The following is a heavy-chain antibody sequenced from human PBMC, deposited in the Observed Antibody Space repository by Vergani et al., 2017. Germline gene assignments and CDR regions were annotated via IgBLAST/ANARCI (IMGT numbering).Heavy chain of an antibody. CDR2: ISYDGSNK. D-gene: IGHD4-23*01. CDR3: ARDPTTVVIPASLGY. CDR1: LFTLCSSP. V-gene: IGHV3-30*17. J-gene: IGHJ4*02. Sequence: QVQLVESGGGVVQPGRSLSLSSPPPLFTLCSSPLLSVRQAPGKWLEWVAVISYDGSNKYYADSVKGRFTISRDNSKNTLYLQMNSLRAEDTAVYYCARDPTTVVIPASLGYWGQGTLVTVSS.